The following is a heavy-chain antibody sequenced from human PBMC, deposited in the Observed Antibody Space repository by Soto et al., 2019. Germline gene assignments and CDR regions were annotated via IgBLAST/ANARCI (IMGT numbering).Heavy chain of an antibody. V-gene: IGHV4-34*01. Sequence: QVQLQQWGAGLLKPSETLSLTCAVYGGSFSGYYWTWIRQPPGTGLEWIGEINHSGSTNYNPSLKSRVPISVDTSKNQFSLKLTSVTAADADVYYCARDKITGLFDYWCQGTLVTVSS. CDR2: INHSGST. J-gene: IGHJ4*02. CDR3: ARDKITGLFDY. D-gene: IGHD2-8*02. CDR1: GGSFSGYY.